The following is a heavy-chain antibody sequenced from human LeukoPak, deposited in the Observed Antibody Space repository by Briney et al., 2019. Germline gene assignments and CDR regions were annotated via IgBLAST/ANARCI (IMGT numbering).Heavy chain of an antibody. V-gene: IGHV4-34*01. D-gene: IGHD6-13*01. CDR2: IDHSGST. J-gene: IGHJ4*02. CDR1: GGSFSGYY. CDR3: ARNGISGYSSSWYERLYRIIDY. Sequence: SETLSLTCAVYGGSFSGYYWSWIRQPPGKGLEWIGEIDHSGSTNYNPSPKSRVTISVDTSKNQFSLKLSSVTAADTAVYYCARNGISGYSSSWYERLYRIIDYWGQGTLVTVSS.